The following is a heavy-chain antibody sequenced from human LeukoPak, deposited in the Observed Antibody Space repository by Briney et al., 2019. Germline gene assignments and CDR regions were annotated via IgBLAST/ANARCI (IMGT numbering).Heavy chain of an antibody. D-gene: IGHD5-12*01. J-gene: IGHJ4*02. CDR3: ARGPSGYDSSFDY. Sequence: ASVKVSCKASGGTFSSYAISWVRQAPGQGLEWMGRIIPIFGTANYAQKFQGRVTITTDESTSTAYMELSSLRSEDTAVYYCARGPSGYDSSFDYWGQGTLVTVSS. CDR2: IIPIFGTA. CDR1: GGTFSSYA. V-gene: IGHV1-69*05.